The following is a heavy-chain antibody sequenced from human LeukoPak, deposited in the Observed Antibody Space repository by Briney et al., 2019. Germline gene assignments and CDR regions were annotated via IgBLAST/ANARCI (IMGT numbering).Heavy chain of an antibody. D-gene: IGHD3/OR15-3a*01. V-gene: IGHV4-34*01. Sequence: SETLSLTCAVYGGSFSGYYWSWIRQPPGKGLEWIGEINHSGSANFNPSLKSRVTISVDTSKKQFSMKLSSVTAADTAVYYCARGSRTFGLMIMPFDYWGQGILVTVSS. J-gene: IGHJ4*02. CDR2: INHSGSA. CDR1: GGSFSGYY. CDR3: ARGSRTFGLMIMPFDY.